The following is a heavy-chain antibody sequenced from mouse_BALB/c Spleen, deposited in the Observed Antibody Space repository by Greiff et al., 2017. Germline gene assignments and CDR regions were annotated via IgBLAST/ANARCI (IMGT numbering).Heavy chain of an antibody. CDR3: ARSGGLGFYFDY. J-gene: IGHJ2*01. D-gene: IGHD3-1*01. Sequence: VQLQQSGPELVKPGASVKISCKASGYTFTDYNMHWVKQSHGKSLEWIGYIYPYNGGTGYNQKFKSKATLTVDNSSSTAYMELRSLTSEDSAVYYCARSGGLGFYFDYWGQGTTLTVSS. V-gene: IGHV1S29*02. CDR1: GYTFTDYN. CDR2: IYPYNGGT.